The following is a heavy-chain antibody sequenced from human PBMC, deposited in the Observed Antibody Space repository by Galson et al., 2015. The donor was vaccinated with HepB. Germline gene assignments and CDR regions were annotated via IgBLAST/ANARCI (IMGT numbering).Heavy chain of an antibody. CDR3: AESIIAAAGRPGCCYYYYGMDV. CDR1: GGTFSSYA. CDR2: IIPIFGTA. V-gene: IGHV1-69*13. J-gene: IGHJ6*02. Sequence: SVKVSCKASGGTFSSYAISWVRQAPGQGLEWMGGIIPIFGTANYAQKFQGRVTITADESTSTAYMELSSLRSEDTAVYYCAESIIAAAGRPGCCYYYYGMDVWGQGTTVTVSS. D-gene: IGHD6-13*01.